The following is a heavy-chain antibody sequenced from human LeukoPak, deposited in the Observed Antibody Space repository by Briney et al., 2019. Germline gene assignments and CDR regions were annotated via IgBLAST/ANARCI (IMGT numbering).Heavy chain of an antibody. CDR3: ATSHDSSGND. CDR1: GFTFSSYW. CDR2: IRHDGSNK. Sequence: GGSLRLSCAASGFTFSSYWMSWGRQAPGKGREWVANIRHDGSNKYYVDSVKGRFTISRDNTRNSLYLHMGSLRVDDTAVYYCATSHDSSGNDWGQGTLVTVSS. D-gene: IGHD3-22*01. V-gene: IGHV3-7*01. J-gene: IGHJ4*02.